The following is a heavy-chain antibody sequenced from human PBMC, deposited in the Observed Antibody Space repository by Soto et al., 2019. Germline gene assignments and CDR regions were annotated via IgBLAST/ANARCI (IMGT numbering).Heavy chain of an antibody. V-gene: IGHV1-45*02. CDR3: ASTLTPYSSSWSLDY. CDR2: ITPFNGNT. J-gene: IGHJ4*02. D-gene: IGHD6-13*01. Sequence: SVKVSCKASGYTFTYRYLHWVRQAPGQALEWMGWITPFNGNTNYAQKFQDRVTITRDRSMSTAYMELSSLRSEDTAMYYCASTLTPYSSSWSLDYWGQGTLVTVS. CDR1: GYTFTYRY.